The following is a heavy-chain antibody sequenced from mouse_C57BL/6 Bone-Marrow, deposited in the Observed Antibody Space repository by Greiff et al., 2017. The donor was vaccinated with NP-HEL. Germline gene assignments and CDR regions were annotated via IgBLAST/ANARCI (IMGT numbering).Heavy chain of an antibody. Sequence: EVMLVESGGGLVKPGGSLKLSCAASGFTFSSYAMSWVRQTPEKRLEWVATISDGGSYTYYPDNVKGRFTISRDNAKNNLYLQMSHLKSEDTAMCYCASLITGYLDVWGTGTTVTVSS. CDR1: GFTFSSYA. CDR2: ISDGGSYT. V-gene: IGHV5-4*03. D-gene: IGHD1-1*01. CDR3: ASLITGYLDV. J-gene: IGHJ1*03.